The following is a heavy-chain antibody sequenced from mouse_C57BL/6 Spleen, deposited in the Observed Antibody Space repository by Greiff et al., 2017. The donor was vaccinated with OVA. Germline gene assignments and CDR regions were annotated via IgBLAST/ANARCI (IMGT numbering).Heavy chain of an antibody. Sequence: QVQLQQSGAELVRPGTSVKVSCKASGYAFTNYLIEWVKQRPGQGLEWIGVINPGSGGTNYNEKFKGKATLTADKSSSTAYMQLSSLTSEDSAVYFCARDYYGAMDYWGQGTSVTVSS. CDR2: INPGSGGT. J-gene: IGHJ4*01. D-gene: IGHD1-1*01. V-gene: IGHV1-54*01. CDR1: GYAFTNYL. CDR3: ARDYYGAMDY.